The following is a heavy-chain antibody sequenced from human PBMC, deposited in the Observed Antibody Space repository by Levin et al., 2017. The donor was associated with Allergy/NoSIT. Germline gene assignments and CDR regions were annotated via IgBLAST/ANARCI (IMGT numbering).Heavy chain of an antibody. D-gene: IGHD1-1*01. J-gene: IGHJ6*03. CDR1: GGSFSDYY. V-gene: IGHV4-34*01. Sequence: SETLSLTCAVYGGSFSDYYWSWIRQPPGKGLEWIGEINYSGSTNYNPSLKSRFTISVDTSKKQFSLKLNSVTAADTAVYYCARGAVLGTYYYYYYMDVWGKGTTVTVSS. CDR3: ARGAVLGTYYYYYYMDV. CDR2: INYSGST.